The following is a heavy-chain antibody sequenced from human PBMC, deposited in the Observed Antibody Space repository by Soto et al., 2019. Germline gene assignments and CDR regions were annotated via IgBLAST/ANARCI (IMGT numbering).Heavy chain of an antibody. J-gene: IGHJ5*02. CDR1: GFTFSSYG. D-gene: IGHD2-21*01. CDR2: IWDDGSNK. CDR3: ARDDWGGS. V-gene: IGHV3-33*01. Sequence: QVQLVESGGGVVQPGRSLRLSCAASGFTFSSYGMHWVRQAPGKGLEWVAVIWDDGSNKCYEGSVKGRFTSTRENSKNTLSLHMKSLRGEDTAVYSFARDDWGGSWGQGTLVTVSS.